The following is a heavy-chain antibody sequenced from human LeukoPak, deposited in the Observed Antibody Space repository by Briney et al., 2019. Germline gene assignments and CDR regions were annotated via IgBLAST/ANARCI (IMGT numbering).Heavy chain of an antibody. J-gene: IGHJ4*02. CDR1: GFTFSSYW. CDR3: TTVGGPFTIFGVAVDY. Sequence: PGGSLRLSCAASGFTFSSYWMSWVRQAPGKGLEWVGRIKSKTDGGTTDYAAPVKGRFTISRDDSKDTLYLQMNSLKTEDTAVYYCTTVGGPFTIFGVAVDYWGQGTLVAVSS. D-gene: IGHD3-3*01. V-gene: IGHV3-15*01. CDR2: IKSKTDGGTT.